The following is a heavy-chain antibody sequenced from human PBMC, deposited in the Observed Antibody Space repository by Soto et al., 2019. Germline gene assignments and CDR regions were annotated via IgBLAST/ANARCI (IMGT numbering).Heavy chain of an antibody. D-gene: IGHD2-2*01. Sequence: SETLSLTCTVSGGSTNSHDFYWSWLRRPPGKGLEWIGNIYHTGRIDYNPSLSSRISISIDTYKNHFSMKLTSVTATDTAVYYCARNVLGYCSSTSCSGNWFDPWGQGNLVTVSS. V-gene: IGHV4-30-4*01. J-gene: IGHJ5*02. CDR2: IYHTGRI. CDR3: ARNVLGYCSSTSCSGNWFDP. CDR1: GGSTNSHDFY.